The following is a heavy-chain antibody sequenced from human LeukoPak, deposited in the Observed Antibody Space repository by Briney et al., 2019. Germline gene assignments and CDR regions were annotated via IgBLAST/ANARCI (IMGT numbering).Heavy chain of an antibody. CDR1: GYTFTSYD. CDR3: ARGGYYEGWFDP. Sequence: ASVKVSCKASGYTFTSYDINWVRQATGQGLEWMGWMNPNSGNTGYAQKFQGRVTITRNTSISTAYMELSSLRSEDTAVYYCARGGYYEGWFDPWGQGTLVTVSS. J-gene: IGHJ5*02. D-gene: IGHD1-26*01. V-gene: IGHV1-8*03. CDR2: MNPNSGNT.